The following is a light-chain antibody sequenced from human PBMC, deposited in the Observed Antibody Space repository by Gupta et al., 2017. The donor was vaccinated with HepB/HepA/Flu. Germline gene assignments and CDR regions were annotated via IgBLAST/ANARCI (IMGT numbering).Light chain of an antibody. V-gene: IGKV3-20*01. CDR3: QQDGNSPRT. J-gene: IGKJ1*01. CDR1: QSVSSNY. Sequence: EIVLTQSPGTLSLSPGERATLSCRASQSVSSNYLAWYQQKPGQAPRLLIYGASSRANGLPDRFSGSGYGTEFTLTIRIRDPEDFAVYYCQQDGNSPRTFGQGTXVEIK. CDR2: GAS.